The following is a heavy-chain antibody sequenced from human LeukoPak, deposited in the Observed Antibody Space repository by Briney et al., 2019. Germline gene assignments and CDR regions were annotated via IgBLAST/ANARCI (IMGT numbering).Heavy chain of an antibody. J-gene: IGHJ6*02. CDR1: GYTFTGYY. D-gene: IGHD3-10*01. CDR2: INPNSGGT. V-gene: IGHV1-2*04. CDR3: ATGAPLVYGSGSYYEVRDYYYYYGMDV. Sequence: ASVKVSCKASGYTFTGYYMHWVRQAPGQGLEWMGWINPNSGGTNYAQKFQGWVTMTRDTSISTAYMELSRLRSDDTAVYYCATGAPLVYGSGSYYEVRDYYYYYGMDVWGQGTTVTVSS.